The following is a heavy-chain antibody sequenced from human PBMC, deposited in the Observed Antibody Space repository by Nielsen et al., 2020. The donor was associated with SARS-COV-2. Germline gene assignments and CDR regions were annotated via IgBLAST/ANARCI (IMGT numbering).Heavy chain of an antibody. V-gene: IGHV4-39*01. Sequence: WIRQPPGKGLEWIGSIYYSGSTYYNPSLKSRVTISVDTSKNQFSLKLSSVTAADTAVYYCARASSSSWQYYYYYYGMDVWGQGTTVTVSS. CDR3: ARASSSSWQYYYYYYGMDV. D-gene: IGHD6-13*01. J-gene: IGHJ6*02. CDR2: IYYSGST.